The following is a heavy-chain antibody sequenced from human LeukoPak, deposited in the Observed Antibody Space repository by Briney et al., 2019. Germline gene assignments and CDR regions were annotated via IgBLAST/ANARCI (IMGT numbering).Heavy chain of an antibody. CDR3: ARGRITMVRGVITFGAFDI. CDR1: GGSISSSSYY. Sequence: SETLSLTCTVSGGSISSSSYYWGWIRQPPGKGLEWIGSIYYSGSTYYNPSLKSRVTISVDTSKNQFSLKLSSVTAADTAVYYCARGRITMVRGVITFGAFDIWGQGTMVTVSS. D-gene: IGHD3-10*01. CDR2: IYYSGST. V-gene: IGHV4-39*01. J-gene: IGHJ3*02.